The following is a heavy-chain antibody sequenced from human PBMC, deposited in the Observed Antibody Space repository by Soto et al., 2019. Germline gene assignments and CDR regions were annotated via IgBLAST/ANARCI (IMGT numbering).Heavy chain of an antibody. CDR2: IKSKSDGGTT. D-gene: IGHD2-15*01. J-gene: IGHJ5*02. CDR3: TTDLWRIAVVVGSTGYFNP. CDR1: GFTFSDAW. V-gene: IGHV3-15*01. Sequence: GGSLRLSCAASGFTFSDAWMSWVRQAPGKGLDWVGRIKSKSDGGTTEYAAPVRGRFTISRDDSKNTLYLQMNSLKTEDTAVYYCTTDLWRIAVVVGSTGYFNPWGQGTPVTAPQ.